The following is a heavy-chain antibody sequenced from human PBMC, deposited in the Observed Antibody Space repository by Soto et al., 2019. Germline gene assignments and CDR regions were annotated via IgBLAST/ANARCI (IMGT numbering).Heavy chain of an antibody. Sequence: SETLSLACSVSGVSISSYFWTWIRLPPGKGLEWIGYISYSGSTNYNPSLKSRVTISTHTSKNQFSLKLSSVTAADTAVYYCARAEYWGQNYYYYMDVWGKGTTVTVSS. CDR2: ISYSGST. J-gene: IGHJ6*03. CDR1: GVSISSYF. D-gene: IGHD2-15*01. V-gene: IGHV4-59*01. CDR3: ARAEYWGQNYYYYMDV.